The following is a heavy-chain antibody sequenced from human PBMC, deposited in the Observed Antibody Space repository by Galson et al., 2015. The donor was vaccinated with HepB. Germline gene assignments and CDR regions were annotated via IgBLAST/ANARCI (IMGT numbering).Heavy chain of an antibody. CDR2: ISAYNGNT. V-gene: IGHV1-18*01. D-gene: IGHD4-11*01. J-gene: IGHJ4*02. CDR3: ARDSTRLPQVLDY. CDR1: DYTFTSYG. Sequence: SVKVSCKASDYTFTSYGISWVRQAPGQGPEWMGWISAYNGNTNYAQKLQGRVTMTTDTSTSTAYMELGSLRSDDTAVYYCARDSTRLPQVLDYWGQGTLVTVSS.